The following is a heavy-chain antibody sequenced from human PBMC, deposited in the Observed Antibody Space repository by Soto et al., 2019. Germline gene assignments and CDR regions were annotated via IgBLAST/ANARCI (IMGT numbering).Heavy chain of an antibody. Sequence: WETLPLTCTGSGGSISRYYWRWIRQPPGKGLEWIGYIYYSGSTNYNPSLKSRVTISVDTSKNQFSLKLSSVTAADTAVYYCARDGNMIGHSSYRTDVCGQG. CDR1: GGSISRYY. CDR3: ARDGNMIGHSSYRTDV. D-gene: IGHD3-22*01. V-gene: IGHV4-59*01. J-gene: IGHJ6*02. CDR2: IYYSGST.